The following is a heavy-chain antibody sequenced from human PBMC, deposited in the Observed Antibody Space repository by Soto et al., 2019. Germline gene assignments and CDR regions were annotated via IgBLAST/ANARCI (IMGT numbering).Heavy chain of an antibody. CDR1: GYTFTDYY. J-gene: IGHJ4*02. CDR3: ATQRSEWELSFDY. D-gene: IGHD1-26*01. V-gene: IGHV1-2*04. CDR2: INPNSGGT. Sequence: QVQLVQSGAEVKKPGASVKVSCKASGYTFTDYYMHWVRQAPGQGLEWMGWINPNSGGTNYAQKFQGWVTMTRDTSISTAYMELSRLASDDTAIHYCATQRSEWELSFDYWGQGTLVTVSS.